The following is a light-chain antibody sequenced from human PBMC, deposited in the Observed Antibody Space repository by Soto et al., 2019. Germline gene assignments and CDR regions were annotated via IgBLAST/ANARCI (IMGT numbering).Light chain of an antibody. V-gene: IGKV3-20*01. CDR3: QQYGNSPWT. J-gene: IGKJ1*01. Sequence: IVLTQSPGTLSLSPGERATLSCRASQSVSSNFLAWYQQKPGQAPRLLIYGASSRATGIPDRFSGSGSGTDFTLTISRLEPEDFAVYYCQQYGNSPWTFGQGTKVEI. CDR1: QSVSSNF. CDR2: GAS.